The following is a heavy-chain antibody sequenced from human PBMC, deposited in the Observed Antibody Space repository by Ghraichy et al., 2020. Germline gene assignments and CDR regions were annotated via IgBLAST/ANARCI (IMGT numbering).Heavy chain of an antibody. J-gene: IGHJ4*02. CDR3: AREGGNYCSGGSCSGDFDY. CDR1: GFTFTNYS. Sequence: GGSLRLSCAASGFTFTNYSMNWVRQAPGKGLEWISYITSSGTTIYYADSVKGRFTISRDNAKNSLYLQMSSLRDEDTAVYYCAREGGNYCSGGSCSGDFDYWGQGTLGTVSS. CDR2: ITSSGTTI. V-gene: IGHV3-48*02. D-gene: IGHD2-15*01.